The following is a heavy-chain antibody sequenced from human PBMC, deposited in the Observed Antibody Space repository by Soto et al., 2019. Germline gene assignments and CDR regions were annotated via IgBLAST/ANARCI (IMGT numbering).Heavy chain of an antibody. V-gene: IGHV1-69*01. CDR3: ARAPPDHYDSSGYGVYYYGMDV. CDR1: GGTFSSYA. Sequence: QVQLVQSGGEVKKPGSSVKVSCKASGGTFSSYAISWVRQAPGQGLEWMGGIIPIFGTANYAQKFQGRVTITADESTSTAYMELSSLRSEDTAVYYCARAPPDHYDSSGYGVYYYGMDVWGQGTTVTVSS. CDR2: IIPIFGTA. D-gene: IGHD3-22*01. J-gene: IGHJ6*02.